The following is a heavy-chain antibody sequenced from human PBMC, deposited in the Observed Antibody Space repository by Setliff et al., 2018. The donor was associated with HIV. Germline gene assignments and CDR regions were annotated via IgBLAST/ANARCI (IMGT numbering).Heavy chain of an antibody. CDR1: GYKFTGHH. Sequence: ASVKVSCKASGYKFTGHHIQWMRQAPGQGLEWMGRINPNMGDTQYARKFQGRIIMTRDTSINTVYMELSSLTSDDTALYYCARQDIPTGYYLFDYWGQGTQGTVSS. J-gene: IGHJ4*02. V-gene: IGHV1-2*06. D-gene: IGHD3-9*01. CDR3: ARQDIPTGYYLFDY. CDR2: INPNMGDT.